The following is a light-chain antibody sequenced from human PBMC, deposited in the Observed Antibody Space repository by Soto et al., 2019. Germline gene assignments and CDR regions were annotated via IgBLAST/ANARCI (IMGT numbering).Light chain of an antibody. J-gene: IGLJ1*01. Sequence: QSALTQPRSVSGSPGQSVTISCTGTSSDVGGYNYVSWYQQHPGKAPKLIIYDVSKRPSGVPDRFSGYKSGNTASLTISGLLAEDEADYYCCSYAGSYKGYVFGTGTKLTVL. CDR1: SSDVGGYNY. CDR2: DVS. CDR3: CSYAGSYKGYV. V-gene: IGLV2-11*01.